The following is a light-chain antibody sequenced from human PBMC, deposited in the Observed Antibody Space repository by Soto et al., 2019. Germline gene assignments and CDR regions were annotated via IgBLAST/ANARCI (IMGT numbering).Light chain of an antibody. J-gene: IGLJ1*01. Sequence: QSALTQPASVSGSPGQSIAISCTGTSSDVGRCNCVSWYQQHPGKAPKLMIYDVSNRPSGVSNRFSGSKSGNTASLIISGLQAEDEAEYYCSSYTATRTIVFGTGTKVTVL. V-gene: IGLV2-14*01. CDR2: DVS. CDR1: SSDVGRCNC. CDR3: SSYTATRTIV.